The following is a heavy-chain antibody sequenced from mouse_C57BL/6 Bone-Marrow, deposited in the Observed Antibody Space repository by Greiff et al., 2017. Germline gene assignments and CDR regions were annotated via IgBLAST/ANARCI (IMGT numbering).Heavy chain of an antibody. V-gene: IGHV1-82*01. CDR3: ARWGYDSSWGFAY. J-gene: IGHJ3*01. CDR1: GYAFSSSW. CDR2: MYPGDGDT. D-gene: IGHD1-1*01. Sequence: VKLMESGPELVQPGASVKISCKASGYAFSSSWMNWVKLRPGTGLEWIGRMYPGDGDTNYNGKFKGKAILTADKSSSTAYMQLSSLTSEDSAVYFCARWGYDSSWGFAYGGQGTLVTVSA.